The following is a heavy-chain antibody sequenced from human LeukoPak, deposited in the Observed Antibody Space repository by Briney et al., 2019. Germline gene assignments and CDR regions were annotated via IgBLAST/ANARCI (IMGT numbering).Heavy chain of an antibody. D-gene: IGHD5-18*01. CDR1: GGSISSYY. J-gene: IGHJ4*02. V-gene: IGHV4-59*08. Sequence: PSETLFLTCTVSGGSISSYYWSWIRQPPGKGLEWIGYIYYSGSTNYNPSLKSRVTISVDTSKTHFSLELSSVTAADTAVYYCARNTRGYSYGLGLWGQGTLVTVSS. CDR3: ARNTRGYSYGLGL. CDR2: IYYSGST.